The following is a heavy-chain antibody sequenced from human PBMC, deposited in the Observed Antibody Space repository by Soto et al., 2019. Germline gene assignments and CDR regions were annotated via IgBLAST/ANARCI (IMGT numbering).Heavy chain of an antibody. CDR2: IRGSGGST. V-gene: IGHV3-23*01. Sequence: EVQLLESGGGLVQPGGSLRLSCAASGFTFSSYAMSWVRQAPGKGLEWVSSIRGSGGSTQYADSVKGRFTISRDNSKNTLYLQMNSLRAEDTAVYYCAKERTYYYGSGSYHHYGMDVWCQGTTVTVSS. D-gene: IGHD3-10*01. J-gene: IGHJ6*02. CDR3: AKERTYYYGSGSYHHYGMDV. CDR1: GFTFSSYA.